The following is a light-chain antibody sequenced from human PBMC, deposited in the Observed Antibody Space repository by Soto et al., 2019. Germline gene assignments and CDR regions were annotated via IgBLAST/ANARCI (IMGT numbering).Light chain of an antibody. J-gene: IGKJ1*01. Sequence: DIKMTQSPSTLSGSVGDRVTITCRASQTISSWLAWYQQKPGKAPKLLIYKASTLQSGVPSRFSGSGSGTEFTLTISSLQPEDFATYYCLQHNTYPRTFGQGTKVDIK. CDR3: LQHNTYPRT. CDR2: KAS. V-gene: IGKV1-5*03. CDR1: QTISSW.